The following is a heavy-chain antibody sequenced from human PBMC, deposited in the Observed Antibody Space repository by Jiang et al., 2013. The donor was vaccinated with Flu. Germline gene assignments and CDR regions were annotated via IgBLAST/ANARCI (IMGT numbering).Heavy chain of an antibody. D-gene: IGHD3-22*01. CDR3: ARRRGYYDGSGYRGSYLDY. CDR1: GFTFSSYW. V-gene: IGHV3-7*03. J-gene: IGHJ4*02. CDR2: INQDGSEK. Sequence: VQLVESGGGLVQPGGSLRLSCAASGFTFSSYWMSWVRQAPGKGLEWVANINQDGSEKHYVDSVKGRFTISRDNAKNSLYLQMNSLRAEDTAVYYCARRRGYYDGSGYRGSYLDYWGQGTRVTVSS.